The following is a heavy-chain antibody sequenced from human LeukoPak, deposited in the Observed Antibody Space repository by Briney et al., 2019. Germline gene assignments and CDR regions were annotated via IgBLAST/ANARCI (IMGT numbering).Heavy chain of an antibody. Sequence: GGSLRLSCAPSRFTFSIYAMHWVRQAPGKGLEWVAVISYEGSNKYYADSVKVRFTISRDNSKNTLYLQMNSLRAEDTAVYYCARDLVVGATDYWGQGTLVTVSS. CDR3: ARDLVVGATDY. CDR1: RFTFSIYA. CDR2: ISYEGSNK. D-gene: IGHD1-26*01. J-gene: IGHJ4*02. V-gene: IGHV3-30-3*01.